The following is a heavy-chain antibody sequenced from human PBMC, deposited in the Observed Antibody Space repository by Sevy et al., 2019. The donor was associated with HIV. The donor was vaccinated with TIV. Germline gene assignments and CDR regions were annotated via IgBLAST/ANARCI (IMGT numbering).Heavy chain of an antibody. V-gene: IGHV3-21*01. CDR3: ARERRAVAATGYFDY. Sequence: GGSLRLSCAASGFTFSSYSINWVRQAPGKGLEWVSSISSSSSYIYYADSVKGRFTISRDNAKNSLYLQMNSLRAEDTAVYYCARERRAVAATGYFDYWGQGTLVTVSS. CDR1: GFTFSSYS. CDR2: ISSSSSYI. J-gene: IGHJ4*02. D-gene: IGHD6-19*01.